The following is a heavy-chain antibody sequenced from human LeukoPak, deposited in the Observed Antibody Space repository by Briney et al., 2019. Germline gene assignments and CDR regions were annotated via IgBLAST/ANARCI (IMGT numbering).Heavy chain of an antibody. CDR2: IYKSGST. D-gene: IGHD3-10*01. V-gene: IGHV4-61*02. Sequence: SQTLSLTCSVSGGSISSGSYFWSWIRQPAGKGLEWIGRIYKSGSTEYNPSLKGRVSMSIDTSKNQFSLNLGSMTAADTAVYYCARDSSTEIRGIILDYWGQGALVTVSS. CDR1: GGSISSGSYF. CDR3: ARDSSTEIRGIILDY. J-gene: IGHJ4*02.